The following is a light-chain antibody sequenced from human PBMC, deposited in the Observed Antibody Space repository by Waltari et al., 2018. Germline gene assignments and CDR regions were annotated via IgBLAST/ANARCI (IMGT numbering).Light chain of an antibody. Sequence: QSALTQPASVSGSPGQSITISCTGTSSDVGNFNLFSWYQQHPGKVPKLIIYEFPNRPSGVSNHFSGSKSGNTASLTISGLRAEDEADYYCCSYAGSRTYVFGTGTKVTVL. CDR2: EFP. V-gene: IGLV2-23*02. CDR3: CSYAGSRTYV. J-gene: IGLJ1*01. CDR1: SSDVGNFNL.